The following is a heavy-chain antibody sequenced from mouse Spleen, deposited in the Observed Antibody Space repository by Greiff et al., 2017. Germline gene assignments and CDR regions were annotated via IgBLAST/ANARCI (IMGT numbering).Heavy chain of an antibody. Sequence: EVQLQQSGPVLVKPGASVKMSCKASGYTFTDYYMNWVKQSHGKSLEWIVVINPYNGGTSYNQKFKGKATFTVDKSSSTAYMELNSLTSEDSAVYYCNYGSSYYYAMDYWGQGTSVTVSS. CDR1: GYTFTDYY. J-gene: IGHJ4*01. V-gene: IGHV1-19*01. CDR2: INPYNGGT. D-gene: IGHD1-1*01. CDR3: NYGSSYYYAMDY.